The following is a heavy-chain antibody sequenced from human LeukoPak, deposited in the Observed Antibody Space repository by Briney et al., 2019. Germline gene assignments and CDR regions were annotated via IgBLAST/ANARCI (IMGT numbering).Heavy chain of an antibody. V-gene: IGHV1-69*05. CDR1: GGTFSSYA. CDR3: ARERRIVGRGNYYYYYMDV. CDR2: IIPIFGTA. D-gene: IGHD1-26*01. J-gene: IGHJ6*03. Sequence: WASVKVSCKASGGTFSSYAISWVRQAPGQGLEWMGGIIPIFGTANYAQKFQGRVTMTRDTSTSTVYMELSSLRSEDTAVYYCARERRIVGRGNYYYYYMDVWGKGTTVTISS.